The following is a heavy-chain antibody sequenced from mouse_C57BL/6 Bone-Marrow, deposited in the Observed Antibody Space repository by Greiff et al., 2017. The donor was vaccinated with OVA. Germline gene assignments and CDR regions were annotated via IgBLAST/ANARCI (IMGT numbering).Heavy chain of an antibody. Sequence: VQLQESGAELARPGASVKLSCKASGYTFTSYGISWVKQRTGQGLEWIGEIYPRSGNTYYNEKFKGQATITADKSSSTAYMELRSLTSDDSAVYFCARPDGGYYPYYWGQGTTLTVSS. CDR1: GYTFTSYG. D-gene: IGHD2-3*01. J-gene: IGHJ2*01. CDR3: ARPDGGYYPYY. V-gene: IGHV1-81*01. CDR2: IYPRSGNT.